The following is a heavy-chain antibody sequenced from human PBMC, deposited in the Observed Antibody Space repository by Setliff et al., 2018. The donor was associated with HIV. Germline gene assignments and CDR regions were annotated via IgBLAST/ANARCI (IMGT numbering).Heavy chain of an antibody. D-gene: IGHD3-9*01. Sequence: SVKVSCKASXGTFSSYAISWVRQAPGQGLEWMGGIIPIFGTANYAQKFQGXXXXTADESTSPAYMELSSLRSEDXXXYYXXRLTXXLXXSXXLDXWGKGT. V-gene: IGHV1-69*13. CDR2: IIPIFGTA. CDR3: XRLTXXLXXSXXLDX. J-gene: IGHJ6*03. CDR1: XGTFSSYA.